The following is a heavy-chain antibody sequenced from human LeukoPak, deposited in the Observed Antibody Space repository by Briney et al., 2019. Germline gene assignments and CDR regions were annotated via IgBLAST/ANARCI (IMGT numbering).Heavy chain of an antibody. CDR1: GYTFTDNY. CDR3: ARVPRSSGGWTPFDF. V-gene: IGHV1-2*02. CDR2: INPNSGGT. J-gene: IGHJ4*02. D-gene: IGHD6-19*01. Sequence: ASVKVSCKASGYTFTDNYIHWARQAPEQGLEWMGWINPNSGGTNYAQNFQGRVTMTRDTSISTAYMELSRLGTDDTAVYFCARVPRSSGGWTPFDFWGQGTLVTVSS.